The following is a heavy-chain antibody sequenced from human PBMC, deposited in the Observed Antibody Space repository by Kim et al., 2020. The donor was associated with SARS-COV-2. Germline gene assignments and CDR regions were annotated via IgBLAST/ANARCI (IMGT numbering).Heavy chain of an antibody. CDR1: GFSVSSNY. Sequence: GGSLRLSCAASGFSVSSNYMTWVRQAPGKGLDWVPVIYSGGSTYYADSVKGRFTISRDNSKNTLYLQMNSLRAEDTAVYYCASPATYYYDSSAYDAFAI. CDR2: IYSGGST. D-gene: IGHD3-22*01. CDR3: ASPATYYYDSSAYDAFAI. V-gene: IGHV3-66*01. J-gene: IGHJ3*02.